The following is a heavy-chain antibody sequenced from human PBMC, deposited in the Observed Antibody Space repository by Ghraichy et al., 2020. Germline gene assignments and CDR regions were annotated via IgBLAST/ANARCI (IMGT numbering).Heavy chain of an antibody. CDR1: GFTFSSYS. J-gene: IGHJ4*02. V-gene: IGHV3-21*01. CDR3: ARSSYYYDSSGYYFDY. D-gene: IGHD3-22*01. CDR2: ISSSSSYI. Sequence: GGSLRLSCAASGFTFSSYSMNWVRQAPGKGLEWVSSISSSSSYIYYADSVKGRFTISRDNAKNSLYLQMNSLRAEDTAVYYCARSSYYYDSSGYYFDYWGQGTLVTVSS.